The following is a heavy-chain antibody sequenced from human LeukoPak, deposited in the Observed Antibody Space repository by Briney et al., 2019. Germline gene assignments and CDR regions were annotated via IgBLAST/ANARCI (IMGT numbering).Heavy chain of an antibody. CDR1: GGSISSSSYY. V-gene: IGHV4-39*01. Sequence: SETLSLTCTVSGGSISSSSYYWGWIRQPPGKGLEWIGSIYYSGSTYYNPSLKSRVTIPVDTSKNQFSLKLSSVTAADTAVYYCARLRGRLMVYAPAYGAPKHTYYFDYWGQGTLVTVSS. CDR3: ARLRGRLMVYAPAYGAPKHTYYFDY. D-gene: IGHD2-8*01. J-gene: IGHJ4*02. CDR2: IYYSGST.